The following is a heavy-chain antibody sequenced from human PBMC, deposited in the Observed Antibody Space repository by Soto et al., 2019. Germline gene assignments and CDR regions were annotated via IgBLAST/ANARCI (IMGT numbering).Heavy chain of an antibody. CDR2: INPSGGST. CDR3: ARDKRDIVVVPAPYYYYYGMDV. CDR1: GYTFTSYY. J-gene: IGHJ6*02. V-gene: IGHV1-46*01. Sequence: ASVKVSCKASGYTFTSYYMHWVRQAPGQGLEWMGIINPSGGSTSYARKFQGRVTMTRDTSTSTVYMELSSLRSEDTAVYYCARDKRDIVVVPAPYYYYYGMDVWGQGTTVTVSS. D-gene: IGHD2-2*01.